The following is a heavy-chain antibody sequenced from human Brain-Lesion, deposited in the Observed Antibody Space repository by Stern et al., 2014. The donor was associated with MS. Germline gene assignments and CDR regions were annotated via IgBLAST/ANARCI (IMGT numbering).Heavy chain of an antibody. CDR3: ARIKEIVVVEAATEHNYSGRDV. V-gene: IGHV2-26*01. J-gene: IGHJ6*02. CDR1: GFSLRNARMG. CDR2: IFSNDEK. Sequence: QVTLRESGPVLVKPTETLTLTCTVSGFSLRNARMGVSWIRQPPGKALEWLAHIFSNDEKSYTTSPKSTLTLSHDTFQNPVVLTMTNVAPVDTATYYGARIKEIVVVEAATEHNYSGRDVWGQGPTVTV. D-gene: IGHD2-15*01.